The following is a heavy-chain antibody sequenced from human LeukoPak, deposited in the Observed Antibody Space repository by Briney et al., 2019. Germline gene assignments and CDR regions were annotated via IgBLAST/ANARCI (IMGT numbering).Heavy chain of an antibody. CDR1: GGSISSYY. CDR2: IYTSGST. Sequence: SETLSLTCTVSGGSISSYYGSWLRQPAGKGLEWLGRIYTSGSTNYNPSLKSRVTMSVDTSKNQFSLKLSSVTAADTAVYYCARTAISYSSSWYLDYWGQGTLVTVSS. D-gene: IGHD6-13*01. V-gene: IGHV4-4*07. CDR3: ARTAISYSSSWYLDY. J-gene: IGHJ4*02.